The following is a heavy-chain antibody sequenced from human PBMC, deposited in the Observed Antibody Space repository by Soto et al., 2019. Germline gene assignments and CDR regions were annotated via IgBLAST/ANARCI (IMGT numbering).Heavy chain of an antibody. J-gene: IGHJ1*01. CDR1: GYTFTSYD. Sequence: QVQLVQSGAEVKKPGASVKVSCKASGYTFTSYDINWVRQATGQGLEWMGWMNPNSGNTGYAQKFQGRVTMTRNTSISTAYLGLSSLRSEDTAVYYCARGSSYSSSWYMPEYFQHWGQGTLVTVSS. D-gene: IGHD6-13*01. CDR2: MNPNSGNT. V-gene: IGHV1-8*01. CDR3: ARGSSYSSSWYMPEYFQH.